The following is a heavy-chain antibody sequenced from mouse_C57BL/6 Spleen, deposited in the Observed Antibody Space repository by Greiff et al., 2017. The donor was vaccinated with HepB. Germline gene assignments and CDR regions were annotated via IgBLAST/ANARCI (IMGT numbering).Heavy chain of an antibody. Sequence: VKQSCKASGYTFTSYWMHWVKQRPGRGLEWIGRIDPNSGGTKYNEKFKSKATLTVDKPSSTAYMQLSSLTSEDSAVYYCARRYYGSSYEDFDVWGTGTTVTVSS. CDR3: ARRYYGSSYEDFDV. CDR2: IDPNSGGT. J-gene: IGHJ1*03. V-gene: IGHV1-72*01. CDR1: GYTFTSYW. D-gene: IGHD1-1*01.